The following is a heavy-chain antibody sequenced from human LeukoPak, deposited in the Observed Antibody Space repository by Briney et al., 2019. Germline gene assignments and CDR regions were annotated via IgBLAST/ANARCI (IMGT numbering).Heavy chain of an antibody. Sequence: ASVKVSCKASGYTFTGYYMHWVRQAPGQGLEWMGWINPNSGGTNYAQKFQGRVTMTRDTSISTAYMELSRLRSDDTAVYYCARPPAGDRDAFDIWGQGTMVTVSS. D-gene: IGHD3-10*01. CDR3: ARPPAGDRDAFDI. CDR2: INPNSGGT. CDR1: GYTFTGYY. J-gene: IGHJ3*02. V-gene: IGHV1-2*02.